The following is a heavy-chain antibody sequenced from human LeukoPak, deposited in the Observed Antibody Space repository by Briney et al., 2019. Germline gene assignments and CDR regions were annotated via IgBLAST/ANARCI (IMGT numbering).Heavy chain of an antibody. CDR1: GFSLSTSGVG. D-gene: IGHD1-26*01. CDR3: AHRSSGNYSRAFDI. V-gene: IGHV2-5*02. J-gene: IGHJ3*02. Sequence: SGPTLVKPTQTLTLTCTFSGFSLSTSGVGVGWIRQPPGKALEWLALIYWDDDKRYSPSLKSRLTITKDTSKNQVVLTMTNMDPVDTATYYCAHRSSGNYSRAFDIWGQGTMVTVSS. CDR2: IYWDDDK.